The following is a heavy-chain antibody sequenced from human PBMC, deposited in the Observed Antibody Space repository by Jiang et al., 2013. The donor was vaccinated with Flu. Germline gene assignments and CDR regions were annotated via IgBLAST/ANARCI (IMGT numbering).Heavy chain of an antibody. CDR3: AKHRGGGAFDI. D-gene: IGHD3-16*01. V-gene: IGHV3-23*01. CDR1: GFTFSSYA. CDR2: ISYGGGT. J-gene: IGHJ3*02. Sequence: VQLLESGGGLEQPGGSLRLSCAASGFTFSSYAMSWVRQAPGKGLEWVSAISYGGGTYYADSVKGRFTISRDNSKNMLYLQMNNLRAEDTAVYYCAKHRGGGAFDIWGHGTMVTVSS.